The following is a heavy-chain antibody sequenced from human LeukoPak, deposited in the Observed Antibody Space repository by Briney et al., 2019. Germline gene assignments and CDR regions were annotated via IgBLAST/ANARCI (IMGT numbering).Heavy chain of an antibody. D-gene: IGHD2-2*01. CDR1: GGTCSSYA. CDR3: ARHRGRYCSSTSCYTLDY. V-gene: IGHV1-69*13. Sequence: SVKVSCKASGGTCSSYAISWVRQAPGQGLEWMGGIIPIFGTANYAQKFQGRVTITADESTSTAYMELSSLRSEDTAVYYCARHRGRYCSSTSCYTLDYWGQGTLVTVSS. J-gene: IGHJ4*02. CDR2: IIPIFGTA.